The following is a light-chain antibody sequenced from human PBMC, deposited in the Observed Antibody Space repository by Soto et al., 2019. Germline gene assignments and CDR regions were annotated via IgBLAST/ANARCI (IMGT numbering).Light chain of an antibody. CDR2: DAS. CDR3: QHYNNWPPWT. V-gene: IGKV3-11*01. CDR1: QSVSSY. Sequence: EIVLTQSPATLSLSPGERATLSCRASQSVSSYLAWYQQKPGQAPRLLIYDASNRATGIPARFSGSGSGTEFTLTISTLQSEDFAIYYCQHYNNWPPWTFGQGTKVDI. J-gene: IGKJ1*01.